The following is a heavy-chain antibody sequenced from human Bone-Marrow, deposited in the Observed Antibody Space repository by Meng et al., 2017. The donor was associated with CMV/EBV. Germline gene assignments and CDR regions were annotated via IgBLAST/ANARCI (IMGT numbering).Heavy chain of an antibody. CDR3: ARQDYGSGSYYIGMMGAFNI. Sequence: GESLKISCAASGFTFSSYEMNWVRQAPGKGLEWVSYISSSGSTIYYADSVKGRFTISRDNAKNSLYLQMNSLRAEDTAVYYCARQDYGSGSYYIGMMGAFNIWARGPM. CDR2: ISSSGSTI. CDR1: GFTFSSYE. V-gene: IGHV3-48*03. J-gene: IGHJ3*02. D-gene: IGHD3-10*01.